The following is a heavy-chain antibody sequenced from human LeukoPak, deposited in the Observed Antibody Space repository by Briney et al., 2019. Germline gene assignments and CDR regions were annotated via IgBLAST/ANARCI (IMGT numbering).Heavy chain of an antibody. V-gene: IGHV3-21*01. CDR2: ISSSSSYI. CDR1: GFTFSSYS. J-gene: IGHJ6*02. CDR3: ARDQKAAAAGTGMDV. D-gene: IGHD6-13*01. Sequence: GGSLRLSCAASGFTFSSYSMNLVRQAPGKGLEWVSSISSSSSYIHYADSVKGRFTISRDNAKNSLYPQMNSLRAEDTAVYYCARDQKAAAAGTGMDVWGQGTTVTVSS.